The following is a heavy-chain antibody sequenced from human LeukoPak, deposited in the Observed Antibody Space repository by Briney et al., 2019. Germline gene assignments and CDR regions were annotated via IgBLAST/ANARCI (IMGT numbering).Heavy chain of an antibody. CDR1: GGSLSNYY. V-gene: IGHV4-59*01. CDR2: ICYTGTT. J-gene: IGHJ6*02. CDR3: ARGYDIDV. Sequence: PSETVSLTCNVSGGSLSNYYWSWIRQPPGKALEWIGYICYTGTTKYTPSLKSRATISLATSKNQFSLKLTSVTAADTALFFCARGYDIDVWGQGTTVTVSS.